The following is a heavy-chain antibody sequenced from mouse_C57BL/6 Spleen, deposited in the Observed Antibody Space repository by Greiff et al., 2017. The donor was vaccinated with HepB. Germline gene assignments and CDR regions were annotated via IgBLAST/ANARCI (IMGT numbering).Heavy chain of an antibody. Sequence: QVQLQQSGAELVRPGTSVKMSCKASGYTFTNYWIGWAKQRPGHGLEWIGDIYPGGGYTNYNEKIKGKATLTADKSSSTAYMQFSSLTSEDSAIYYCARWDGKRAMDYWGQGTSVTVSS. CDR3: ARWDGKRAMDY. J-gene: IGHJ4*01. CDR2: IYPGGGYT. D-gene: IGHD2-1*01. V-gene: IGHV1-63*01. CDR1: GYTFTNYW.